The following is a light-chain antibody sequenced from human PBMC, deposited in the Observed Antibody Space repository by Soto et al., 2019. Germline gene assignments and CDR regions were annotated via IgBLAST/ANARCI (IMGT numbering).Light chain of an antibody. CDR3: SSYSSSSTPYV. CDR1: SNDVGGYKY. CDR2: EVT. J-gene: IGLJ1*01. Sequence: QSALTQPASVSGSPGQSITFSCTGTSNDVGGYKYVSWYQQHPGKAPKLIIYEVTNRPSGVSNRFSGSKSGNTASLTISGLQAEDEADYYCSSYSSSSTPYVLGTGTKLTVL. V-gene: IGLV2-14*01.